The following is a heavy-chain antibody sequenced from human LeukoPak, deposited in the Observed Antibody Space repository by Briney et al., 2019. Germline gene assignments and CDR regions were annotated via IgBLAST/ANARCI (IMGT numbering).Heavy chain of an antibody. CDR3: AKGGGGSYLRFDY. Sequence: PGGSLRLSCAASGFTFSSYAMSWVRQVPGKGLEWVSVISGSGDNTYYADSVKGRFTISRDNSKNTLYLQMNSLRPEDTAVFYCAKGGGGSYLRFDYWGQGTLVTVSS. CDR1: GFTFSSYA. D-gene: IGHD1-26*01. J-gene: IGHJ4*02. V-gene: IGHV3-23*01. CDR2: ISGSGDNT.